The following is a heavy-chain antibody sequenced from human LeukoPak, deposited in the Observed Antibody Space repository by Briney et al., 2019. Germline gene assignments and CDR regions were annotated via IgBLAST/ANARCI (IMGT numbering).Heavy chain of an antibody. Sequence: GSSVKVSCKASVGIHRYYAISGVGPARGQGLGWVGGIIPIFGTANYAKKFQGRVTITADESTSTAYMELSSLRSKDTAVYSGAGRKTGELDFDYWGQGTLVTVSS. CDR3: AGRKTGELDFDY. V-gene: IGHV1-69*01. J-gene: IGHJ4*02. D-gene: IGHD1-1*01. CDR1: VGIHRYYA. CDR2: IIPIFGTA.